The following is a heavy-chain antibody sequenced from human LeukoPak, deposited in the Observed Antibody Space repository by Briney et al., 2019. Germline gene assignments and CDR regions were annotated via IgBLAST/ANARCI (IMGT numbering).Heavy chain of an antibody. CDR3: AKDISVGATFAEYFQH. D-gene: IGHD1-26*01. CDR2: ISGSRGST. Sequence: GGSLRLSCAASGFTFSTYAMSWVRQAPGKGLEWVSAISGSRGSTYYADSVKGRFTISRDNSKNTLYLQMNSLRAEDTAVYYCAKDISVGATFAEYFQHWGQGTLVTVSS. J-gene: IGHJ1*01. V-gene: IGHV3-23*01. CDR1: GFTFSTYA.